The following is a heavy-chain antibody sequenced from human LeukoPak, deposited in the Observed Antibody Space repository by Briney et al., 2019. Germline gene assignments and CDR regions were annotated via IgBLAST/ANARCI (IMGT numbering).Heavy chain of an antibody. D-gene: IGHD6-19*01. CDR3: ARGIPVAVAGSDLVY. CDR1: GGSISSYY. V-gene: IGHV4-59*13. J-gene: IGHJ4*02. CDR2: IYYSGST. Sequence: SETLSLTCTVSGGSISSYYWSWIRQPPGKGLEGIGYIYYSGSTNYNPSLKSRVTISVDTSKNQFSLKLSSVTAADTAVYYCARGIPVAVAGSDLVYWGQGTLVTVSS.